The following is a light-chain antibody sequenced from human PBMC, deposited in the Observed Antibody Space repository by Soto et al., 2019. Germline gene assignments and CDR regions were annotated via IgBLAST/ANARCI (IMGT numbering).Light chain of an antibody. CDR2: GAS. Sequence: EIVLTQSPGTLSLSPGERATLSCRASQSVSSSYLAWYQQKPGQAPRLLIYGASNRATSIPDRFIGSGSGTDFTLTISTLEPEDFTVYYCQQYGSAPVTFGTGTTEDIK. J-gene: IGKJ3*01. CDR3: QQYGSAPVT. CDR1: QSVSSSY. V-gene: IGKV3-20*01.